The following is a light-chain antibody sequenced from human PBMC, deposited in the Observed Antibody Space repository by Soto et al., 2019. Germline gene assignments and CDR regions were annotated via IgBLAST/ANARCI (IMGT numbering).Light chain of an antibody. CDR1: TSNIGTNT. V-gene: IGLV1-44*01. CDR2: SVN. Sequence: QSVLTQAPSASGTPGQRVTISCSGGTSNIGTNTVNWYQQLPGTAPKHLIYSVNQRPSGVPDRFSGSKSGNSASLAISGLQSEDEADYYCSSYTSSSTRVFGGGTKLTVL. J-gene: IGLJ2*01. CDR3: SSYTSSSTRV.